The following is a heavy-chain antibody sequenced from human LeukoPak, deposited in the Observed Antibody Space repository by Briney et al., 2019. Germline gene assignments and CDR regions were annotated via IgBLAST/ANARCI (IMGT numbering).Heavy chain of an antibody. CDR1: GYTLTELS. V-gene: IGHV1-24*01. D-gene: IGHD3-9*01. Sequence: ASVKVSCKVSGYTLTELSMHWVRQAPGKGLEWMGGFDPEDGETIYAQKFQGRVTMTEDTSTDTAYMELSSLRSEDTAVYYCATVERYFDWFRHWGQGTLVTVSS. CDR3: ATVERYFDWFRH. CDR2: FDPEDGET. J-gene: IGHJ5*02.